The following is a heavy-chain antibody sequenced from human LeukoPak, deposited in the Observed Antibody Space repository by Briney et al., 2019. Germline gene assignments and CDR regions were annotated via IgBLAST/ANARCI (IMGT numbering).Heavy chain of an antibody. Sequence: SETLSLTCRVSGGSIDSKNYYWGWIRQSPGKGLEWIGYIYTSGSTNYNPSLKSRVTISVDTSKNQFSLKLSSVTAADTAVYYCARHYSISWGLPFDPWGQGTLVTVSS. CDR1: GGSIDSKNYY. CDR2: IYTSGST. CDR3: ARHYSISWGLPFDP. D-gene: IGHD6-6*01. V-gene: IGHV4-61*05. J-gene: IGHJ5*02.